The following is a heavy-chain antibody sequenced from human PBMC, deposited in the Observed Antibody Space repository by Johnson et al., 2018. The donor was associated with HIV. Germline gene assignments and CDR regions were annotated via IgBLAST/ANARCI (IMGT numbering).Heavy chain of an antibody. Sequence: VQLVESGGGVVQPGRSLRLSCAASGFTFSSYDMSWVRQAPGNGLEWVSGISGSGGSTYYADSVKGRFTISRDNSKHTLFLQMNSLRAEDTAVDYCEKHSSSWYDDAFDIWGQGTMVTVSS. CDR1: GFTFSSYD. J-gene: IGHJ3*02. CDR3: EKHSSSWYDDAFDI. CDR2: ISGSGGST. D-gene: IGHD6-13*01. V-gene: IGHV3-23*04.